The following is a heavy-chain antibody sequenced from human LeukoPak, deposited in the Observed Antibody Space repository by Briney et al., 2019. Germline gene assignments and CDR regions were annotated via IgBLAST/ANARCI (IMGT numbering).Heavy chain of an antibody. CDR1: GYTFTSYD. CDR2: MNPNSGNT. CDR3: AKAQDAFDI. Sequence: ASVKVSCKASGYTFTSYDINWVRQATGQGLEWMGWMNPNSGNTGYAQKFQGRVTMTRDMSTSTVYMELSSLRSEDTAVYYCAKAQDAFDIWGQGTMVTVSS. J-gene: IGHJ3*02. V-gene: IGHV1-8*01.